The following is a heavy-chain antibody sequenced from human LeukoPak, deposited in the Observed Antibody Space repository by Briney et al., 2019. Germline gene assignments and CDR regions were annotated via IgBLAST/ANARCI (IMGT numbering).Heavy chain of an antibody. CDR3: ARPSYYYETGGYHDAFDI. Sequence: ASVKVSCKASGYDFSRYDINWVRLAPGQGLEWMGWISAYNGNTNYAQKFQGRVTMTTDTSTSTAYMEVRSLRSDDTAVYYCARPSYYYETGGYHDAFDIWGQGTLVTVSS. CDR1: GYDFSRYD. V-gene: IGHV1-18*01. D-gene: IGHD3-22*01. J-gene: IGHJ3*02. CDR2: ISAYNGNT.